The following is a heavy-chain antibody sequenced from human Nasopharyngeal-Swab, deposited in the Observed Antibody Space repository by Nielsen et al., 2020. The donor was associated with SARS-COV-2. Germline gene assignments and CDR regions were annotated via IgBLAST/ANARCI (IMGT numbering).Heavy chain of an antibody. CDR3: ARDRSIAARTLLGGYYYYGMDG. D-gene: IGHD6-6*01. Sequence: ASVKVSCKASGYTFTSYGISWVRQAPGQGLEWMGRISAYNGNTNYAQKLQGRVTMTTDTSTSTAYMELRSLRSDDTAVYYCARDRSIAARTLLGGYYYYGMDGWGQGTTVTVSS. J-gene: IGHJ6*02. CDR1: GYTFTSYG. V-gene: IGHV1-18*04. CDR2: ISAYNGNT.